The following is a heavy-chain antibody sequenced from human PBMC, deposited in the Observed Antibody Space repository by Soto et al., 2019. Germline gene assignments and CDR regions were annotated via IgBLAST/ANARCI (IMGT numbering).Heavy chain of an antibody. CDR2: ISGDGRST. CDR3: ARVCSTTSCYGAFDI. Sequence: EVQLVESGGGLVQPGGSLRLSCAASGFTFSTYAMHWVRRAPGKGLEYVSLISGDGRSTYYANSVKGRFTISRDNSKNTLYLQMGSLRAEDMAVYYCARVCSTTSCYGAFDIWGQGTMVIVSS. CDR1: GFTFSTYA. J-gene: IGHJ3*02. D-gene: IGHD2-2*01. V-gene: IGHV3-64*01.